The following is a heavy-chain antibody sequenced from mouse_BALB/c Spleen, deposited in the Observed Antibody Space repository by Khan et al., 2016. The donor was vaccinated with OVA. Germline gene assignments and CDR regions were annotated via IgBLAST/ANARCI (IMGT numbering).Heavy chain of an antibody. D-gene: IGHD4-1*01. J-gene: IGHJ4*01. CDR3: ASELGRYYALDY. CDR2: ISYSGST. Sequence: VQLQQSGPGLVKPSQSLSLTCTVTGYSITSDYAWNWIRQFPGNKLEWMGYISYSGSTTYNPSLKSRISITRDTSKDQFFLQLTSVTSEDTATYYCASELGRYYALDYWGQGTSVTVSS. CDR1: GYSITSDYA. V-gene: IGHV3-2*02.